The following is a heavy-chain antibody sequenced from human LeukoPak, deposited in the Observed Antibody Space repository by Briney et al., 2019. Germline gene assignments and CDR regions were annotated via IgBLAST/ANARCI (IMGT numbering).Heavy chain of an antibody. CDR1: GGTFSSYA. D-gene: IGHD2-2*01. V-gene: IGHV1-69*13. Sequence: ASVKVSCKASGGTFSSYAISWVRQAPGQGLEWMGGIIPIFGTANYAQKFQGRVTITADESTGTAYMELSSLRSEDTAVYYCARERGYCSSTSCPGSWFDPWGQGTLVTVSS. CDR3: ARERGYCSSTSCPGSWFDP. CDR2: IIPIFGTA. J-gene: IGHJ5*02.